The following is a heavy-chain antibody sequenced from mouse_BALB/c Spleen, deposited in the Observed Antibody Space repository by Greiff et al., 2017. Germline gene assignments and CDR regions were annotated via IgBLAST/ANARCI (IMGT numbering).Heavy chain of an antibody. CDR1: GYTFTSYW. Sequence: EVQLQQSGTVLARPGASVKMSCKASGYTFTSYWMHWVKQRPGQGLEWIGAIYPGNSDTSYNQKFKGKAKLTAVTSTSTAYMELSSLTNEDSAVYYCTPYYYGSSYHWYFDVWGAGTTVTVSS. V-gene: IGHV1-5*01. D-gene: IGHD1-1*01. CDR3: TPYYYGSSYHWYFDV. CDR2: IYPGNSDT. J-gene: IGHJ1*01.